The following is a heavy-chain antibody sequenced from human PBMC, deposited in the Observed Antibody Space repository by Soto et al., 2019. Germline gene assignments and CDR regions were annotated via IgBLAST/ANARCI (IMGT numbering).Heavy chain of an antibody. CDR3: ASVLPRYYYYMDV. J-gene: IGHJ6*03. CDR2: INHSGST. CDR1: GGSFSGYY. V-gene: IGHV4-34*01. Sequence: LSLTCAVYGGSFSGYYWSWIRQPPGKGLEWIGEINHSGSTNYNPSLKSRVTISVDTSKNQFSLKLSSVTAADTAVYYCASVLPRYYYYMDVWGKGTTVTVSS. D-gene: IGHD2-15*01.